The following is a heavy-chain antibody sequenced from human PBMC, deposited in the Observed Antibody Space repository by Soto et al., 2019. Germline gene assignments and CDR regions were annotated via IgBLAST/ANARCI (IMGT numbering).Heavy chain of an antibody. Sequence: GGSLRLSXVASGFTFSNYAMHWVRQAPGKGLEWVAVMSYDGSNKYYVDSVKGRFTISRDNSKNTLYLQMSSLRAEDTAVYYCATGSYGSENYYTRAKGNWFDPWGQGTLVTVSS. CDR3: ATGSYGSENYYTRAKGNWFDP. D-gene: IGHD3-10*01. V-gene: IGHV3-30*03. CDR2: MSYDGSNK. J-gene: IGHJ5*02. CDR1: GFTFSNYA.